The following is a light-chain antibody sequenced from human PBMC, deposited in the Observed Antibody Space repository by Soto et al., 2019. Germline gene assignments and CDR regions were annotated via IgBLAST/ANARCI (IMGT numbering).Light chain of an antibody. CDR2: GAS. CDR3: QQYHNCWT. V-gene: IGKV3-15*01. J-gene: IGKJ1*01. Sequence: MEMSQSRAPLSVSPGERATLSCRASQSVSNNVGWYQQPPGQAPRILIYGASTRVTGIPSRFSGSGSGTESTLTISSLQSEDFAVYYCQQYHNCWTLGQGTKVDIK. CDR1: QSVSNN.